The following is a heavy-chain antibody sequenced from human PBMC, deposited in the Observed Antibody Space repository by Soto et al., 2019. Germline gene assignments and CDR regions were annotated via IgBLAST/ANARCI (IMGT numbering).Heavy chain of an antibody. Sequence: SETLSLTCTVSGGSISSSSYYWGWIRQPPGKGLEWIGSIYYSGSTYYNPSLKSRVTISVDTSKNQFSLKLSSVTAADTAVYYCERRGYSYGYDYWGQGTLVTVSS. CDR1: GGSISSSSYY. CDR3: ERRGYSYGYDY. J-gene: IGHJ4*02. D-gene: IGHD5-18*01. CDR2: IYYSGST. V-gene: IGHV4-39*01.